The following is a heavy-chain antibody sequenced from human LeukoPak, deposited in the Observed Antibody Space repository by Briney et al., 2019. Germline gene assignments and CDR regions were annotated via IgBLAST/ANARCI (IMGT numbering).Heavy chain of an antibody. CDR1: GFTFSSYW. V-gene: IGHV3-74*01. Sequence: QPGGSLRLSCAASGFTFSSYWMHWVRQAPGKGLVWVSRINSDGSSTSYADSVKGRFTISRDNAKNTLYLQMNSLRAEDTAVYYCASIRRYYVSSGYSDYWGQGTLVTVSS. J-gene: IGHJ4*02. D-gene: IGHD3-22*01. CDR2: INSDGSST. CDR3: ASIRRYYVSSGYSDY.